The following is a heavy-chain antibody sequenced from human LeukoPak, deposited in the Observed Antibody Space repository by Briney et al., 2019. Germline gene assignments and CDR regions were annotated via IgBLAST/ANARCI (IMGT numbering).Heavy chain of an antibody. CDR2: ISGSGGST. D-gene: IGHD2-2*01. Sequence: RGSLRLSCAASGFTFSSYAMSWVRQAPGKGLEWVSAISGSGGSTYYADSVKGRFTISRDNSKNTLYLQMNSLRAEDTAVYYCAKQYCSSTSCYRFDYWGQGTLVTVSS. J-gene: IGHJ4*02. CDR3: AKQYCSSTSCYRFDY. V-gene: IGHV3-23*01. CDR1: GFTFSSYA.